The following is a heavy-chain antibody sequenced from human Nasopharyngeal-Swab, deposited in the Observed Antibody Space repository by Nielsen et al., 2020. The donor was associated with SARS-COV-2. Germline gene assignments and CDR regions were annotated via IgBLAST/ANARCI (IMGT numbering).Heavy chain of an antibody. D-gene: IGHD1-14*01. CDR1: GFTFSGYT. Sequence: GESLKISCAASGFTFSGYTMHWVRQAPGTGLVWVSRIKSDGSDINYVDSVKGRFTISRDNAKNTLYLQMESLRVEDTAVYYCARGATTLTNWYFDLWGRSTLVRVSS. CDR2: IKSDGSDI. CDR3: ARGATTLTNWYFDL. J-gene: IGHJ2*01. V-gene: IGHV3-74*01.